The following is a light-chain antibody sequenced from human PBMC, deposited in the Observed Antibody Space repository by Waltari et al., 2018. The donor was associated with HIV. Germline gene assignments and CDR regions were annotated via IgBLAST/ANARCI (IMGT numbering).Light chain of an antibody. CDR2: EVT. CDR1: SSAVGGYNY. V-gene: IGLV2-14*01. Sequence: QSALTQPASVSGSPGQSIAISCTGTSSAVGGYNYVSWYQQHPGKAPQLIIYEVTSRPSGVSHRFSGSKSGNTASRTISGLQAEDETDYYCASYVTGGTVIFGGGTKLTVV. CDR3: ASYVTGGTVI. J-gene: IGLJ2*01.